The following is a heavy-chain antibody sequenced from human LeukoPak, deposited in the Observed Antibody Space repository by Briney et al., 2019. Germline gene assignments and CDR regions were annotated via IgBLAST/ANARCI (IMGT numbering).Heavy chain of an antibody. V-gene: IGHV3-23*01. Sequence: GGSLRLSCAASGFTFSSYAMSWVRQAPGKGLEWVSAISGSGGSTYYADSVKGRFTISRDNSKNTLYLQMNSLRAEDTAVYYCARDQGSSRTRAFDPWGQGTLVTVSS. D-gene: IGHD6-13*01. CDR3: ARDQGSSRTRAFDP. J-gene: IGHJ5*02. CDR1: GFTFSSYA. CDR2: ISGSGGST.